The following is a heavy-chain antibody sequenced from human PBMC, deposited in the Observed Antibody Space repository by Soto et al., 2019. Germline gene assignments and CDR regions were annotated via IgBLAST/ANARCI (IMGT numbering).Heavy chain of an antibody. Sequence: ASGKVSCKASGYTFPSHGIHWVRQAPGQGLEWMGWISAYNGNTNYAQKLQGRVTMTRDTSTSTAYMELRSLRSDDTAVYYCARERDDRRGYSAENLHHWGQGTLVTVSS. V-gene: IGHV1-18*01. CDR2: ISAYNGNT. CDR3: ARERDDRRGYSAENLHH. CDR1: GYTFPSHG. J-gene: IGHJ1*01. D-gene: IGHD6-13*01.